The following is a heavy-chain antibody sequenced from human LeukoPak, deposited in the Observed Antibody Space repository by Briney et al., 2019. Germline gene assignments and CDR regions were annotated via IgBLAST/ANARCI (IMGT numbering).Heavy chain of an antibody. J-gene: IGHJ6*03. CDR2: ISSSSSYI. Sequence: PGGSLRLSCAASGFTFSSYSMNWVRQAPGKALERVSSISSSSSYIYYADSVKGRFTISRDNAKNSLYLQMNSLRAEDTAVYYCARFSRYSSSSFSYHMDVWGKGTTVTVSS. CDR3: ARFSRYSSSSFSYHMDV. CDR1: GFTFSSYS. V-gene: IGHV3-21*01. D-gene: IGHD6-6*01.